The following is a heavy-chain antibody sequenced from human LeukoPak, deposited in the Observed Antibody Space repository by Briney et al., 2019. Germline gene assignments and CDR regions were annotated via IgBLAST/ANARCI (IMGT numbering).Heavy chain of an antibody. Sequence: PSETLSLTCTVSGGSISSYYWSWIRQPPGKGLEWIGYIYYSGSTNCNPSLKSRVTISVDTSKNQFSLKLSSVTAADTAVYYCARAHQGDAFDIWGQGTMVTVSS. V-gene: IGHV4-59*01. CDR1: GGSISSYY. J-gene: IGHJ3*02. CDR3: ARAHQGDAFDI. CDR2: IYYSGST.